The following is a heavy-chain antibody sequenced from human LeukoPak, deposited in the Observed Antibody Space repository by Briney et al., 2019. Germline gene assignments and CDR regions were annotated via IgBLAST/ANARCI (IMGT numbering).Heavy chain of an antibody. D-gene: IGHD2-2*01. CDR2: KKGDGSEE. CDR1: KLTFSSYW. V-gene: IGHV3-7*04. CDR3: ARDPYTSFFGAFDI. J-gene: IGHJ3*02. Sequence: PGRSLRLSCVASKLTFSSYWMTWVRQAPGKGLEWVGNKKGDGSEEYYVDSVKGRFTISRDNAKNSLYLQMDSLRAEDTAVYYCARDPYTSFFGAFDIWGQGTMVTVSS.